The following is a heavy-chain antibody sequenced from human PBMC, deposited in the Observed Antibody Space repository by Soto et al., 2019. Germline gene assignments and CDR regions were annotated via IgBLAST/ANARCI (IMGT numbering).Heavy chain of an antibody. V-gene: IGHV4-39*01. CDR3: ARRGGWFGDLSRSYFDY. D-gene: IGHD3-10*01. Sequence: QLQLQESGPGLAKPSETLSLTCIVSGNSISSSNYYWGWIRQPPGKGLEWIGNIYYSSRGNAHYNPSLKSRVTISVDTSKNQFSLKLSSVTAADTAIYYCARRGGWFGDLSRSYFDYWGQGILVTVSS. CDR1: GNSISSSNYY. CDR2: IYYSSRGNA. J-gene: IGHJ4*02.